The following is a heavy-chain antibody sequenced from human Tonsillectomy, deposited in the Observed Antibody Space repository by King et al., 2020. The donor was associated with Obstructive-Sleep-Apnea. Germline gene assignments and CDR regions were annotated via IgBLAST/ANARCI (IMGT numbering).Heavy chain of an antibody. D-gene: IGHD6-6*01. J-gene: IGHJ4*02. CDR2: ISWNNGNI. Sequence: VQLVESGGGLVQPGRSLRLSCAASGFTFDDYAMHWVRQAPGKGLEWVSGISWNNGNIGYADSVKGRFTISRDNAKNSLYLQMNSLRVEDTALYYCARGARRGGGPFDCWGQGTLVTVSS. V-gene: IGHV3-9*01. CDR1: GFTFDDYA. CDR3: ARGARRGGGPFDC.